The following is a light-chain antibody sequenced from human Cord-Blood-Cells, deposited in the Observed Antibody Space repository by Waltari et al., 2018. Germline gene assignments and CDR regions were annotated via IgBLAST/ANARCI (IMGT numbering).Light chain of an antibody. Sequence: IQLTQSPSSLSASVGDRVTITCRSRTGIRSYLAWSQQKTGKAPQLLIYAASTWQRGVPSRFSGSGSGTDFTLTISSLQPEDFATYYCQQLNSYPLTFGGGTKVEIK. CDR1: TGIRSY. CDR3: QQLNSYPLT. V-gene: IGKV1-9*01. CDR2: AAS. J-gene: IGKJ4*01.